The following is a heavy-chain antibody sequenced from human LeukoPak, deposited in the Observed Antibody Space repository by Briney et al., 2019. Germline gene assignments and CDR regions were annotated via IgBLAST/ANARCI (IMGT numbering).Heavy chain of an antibody. CDR1: GGSISNYY. Sequence: SETLSLTFTVSGGSISNYYWSLIRQPPGKGLEWIGYIYYSGSTNYNPSLKSRVTISVDTSKNQFSLKLSSVTAADTAVYYCGVGIAVAGFDAFDIWGQGTMVTVSS. J-gene: IGHJ3*02. CDR2: IYYSGST. CDR3: GVGIAVAGFDAFDI. D-gene: IGHD6-19*01. V-gene: IGHV4-59*08.